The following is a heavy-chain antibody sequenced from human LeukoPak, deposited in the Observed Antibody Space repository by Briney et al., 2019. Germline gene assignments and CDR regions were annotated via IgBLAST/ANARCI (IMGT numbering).Heavy chain of an antibody. V-gene: IGHV1-18*01. Sequence: ASVKVSCKASGYTFTSYGISWVRQAPGQGLEWMGWISPYNAYTNYAQNLQGRVTMTTDTSTSTAYMELRSLRSDDTAVYYCARGGRIVATIPFDYWGQGTLVTVSS. D-gene: IGHD5-12*01. CDR1: GYTFTSYG. CDR3: ARGGRIVATIPFDY. J-gene: IGHJ4*02. CDR2: ISPYNAYT.